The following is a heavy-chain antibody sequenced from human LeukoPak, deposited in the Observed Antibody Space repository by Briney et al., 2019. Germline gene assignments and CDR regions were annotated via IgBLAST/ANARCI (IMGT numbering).Heavy chain of an antibody. V-gene: IGHV4-39*07. Sequence: SETLSLTCTVSGGSISSSSYYWGWIRQPPGKGLEWIGSIYHSESTYYNPSLKSRVTISVDTSKNQFSLKLSSVTAADTAVYYCAREDKGAPTMIVAADAFDIWGQGTMVTVSS. CDR1: GGSISSSSYY. CDR2: IYHSEST. D-gene: IGHD3-22*01. CDR3: AREDKGAPTMIVAADAFDI. J-gene: IGHJ3*02.